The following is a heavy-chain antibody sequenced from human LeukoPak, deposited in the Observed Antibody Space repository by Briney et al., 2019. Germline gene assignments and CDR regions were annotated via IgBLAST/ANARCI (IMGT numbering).Heavy chain of an antibody. D-gene: IGHD6-19*01. CDR1: GGSVSNSDYY. Sequence: SSETLSLTCTVSGGSVSNSDYYWAWIRQPPGKGLEWIGTIYYSGSTYYNPSLKSRVTISVDTSKNQFSLKLSSVTAADTAVHYCARQITVAGKYYFDHWGQGTLVTVSS. V-gene: IGHV4-39*01. CDR3: ARQITVAGKYYFDH. J-gene: IGHJ4*02. CDR2: IYYSGST.